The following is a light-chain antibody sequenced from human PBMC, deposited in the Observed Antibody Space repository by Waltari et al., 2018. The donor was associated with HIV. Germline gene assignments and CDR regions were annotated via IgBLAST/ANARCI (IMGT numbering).Light chain of an antibody. CDR2: DVS. J-gene: IGLJ2*01. CDR1: SRDVGGYKY. CDR3: SSYSSSTALVV. V-gene: IGLV2-14*03. Sequence: QSALTQPASVSGSPGQSITISCPGTSRDVGGYKYVSWYQQHPGQAPKLMIFDVSNRPSGVSKRLSGSKSGNTASLTISALQAEDEAHYFCSSYSSSTALVVFGGGTKVTVL.